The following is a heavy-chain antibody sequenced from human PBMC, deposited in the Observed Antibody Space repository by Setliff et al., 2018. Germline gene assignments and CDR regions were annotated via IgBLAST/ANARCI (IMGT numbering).Heavy chain of an antibody. V-gene: IGHV3-74*01. Sequence: QAGGSLRLSCGASGFTFTTYWMYWVRQSPGKGLAWVSRINSDGSSTTYADSVKGRFTISRDNAKNTLYLQMNSLRADDTAVYYCARAKGNDYSMDVWGKGTTVTVSS. CDR3: ARAKGNDYSMDV. J-gene: IGHJ6*03. CDR1: GFTFTTYW. CDR2: INSDGSST.